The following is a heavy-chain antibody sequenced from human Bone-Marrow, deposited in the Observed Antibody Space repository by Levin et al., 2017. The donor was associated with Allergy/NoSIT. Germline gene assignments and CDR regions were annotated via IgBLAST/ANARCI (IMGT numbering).Heavy chain of an antibody. V-gene: IGHV4-30-4*01. CDR3: ARTLFGSGGPFDS. D-gene: IGHD6-25*01. J-gene: IGHJ4*02. CDR2: IYNTGST. Sequence: SQTLSLTCTVSGESISSGGYYWAWIRQLPGKGLEWIGYIYNTGSTYYNPSLKSRVSMSVDLSKNQLSLKMASVTALDTAMYFCARTLFGSGGPFDSWGRGTPVTISS. CDR1: GESISSGGYY.